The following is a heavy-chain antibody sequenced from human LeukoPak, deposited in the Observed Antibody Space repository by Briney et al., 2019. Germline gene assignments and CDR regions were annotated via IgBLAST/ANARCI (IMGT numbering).Heavy chain of an antibody. Sequence: SETLSLTCTVSGGSISSGSYYWSWIRQPAGTGLEWIGRIYTSGSTNYNPSLKSRVTISVDTSKNQFSLKLSSVTAADTAVYYCARDHSGSYYGEPLYYWGQGTLVTVSS. D-gene: IGHD1-26*01. CDR2: IYTSGST. J-gene: IGHJ4*02. CDR3: ARDHSGSYYGEPLYY. V-gene: IGHV4-61*02. CDR1: GGSISSGSYY.